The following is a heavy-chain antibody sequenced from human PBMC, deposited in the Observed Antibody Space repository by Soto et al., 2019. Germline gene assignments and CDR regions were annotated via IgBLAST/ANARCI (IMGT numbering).Heavy chain of an antibody. CDR2: IIPIFGTA. J-gene: IGHJ6*02. V-gene: IGHV1-69*13. Sequence: SVKVSCKASGGTFRSYAISWVRQAPGQGLEWMGGIIPIFGTANYAQKFQGRVTITADESTSTAYMELSSLRSEDTAVYYCASYYCSGGSCHSPYYYGMGVWGQGTTVTV. D-gene: IGHD2-15*01. CDR3: ASYYCSGGSCHSPYYYGMGV. CDR1: GGTFRSYA.